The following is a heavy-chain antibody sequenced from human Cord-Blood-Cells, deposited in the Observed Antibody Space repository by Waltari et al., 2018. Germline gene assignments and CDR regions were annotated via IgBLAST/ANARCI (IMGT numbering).Heavy chain of an antibody. CDR1: GRSFSGYY. CDR3: ARGGVLEWLLYGSYYYYGMDV. D-gene: IGHD3-3*01. CDR2: INHSGST. Sequence: QVQLQQWGAGLLKPSETLSLTCAVSGRSFSGYYWTRLRQPPGKGLEWIGEINHSGSTNYNPSLKSRVTISVDTSKNQFSLKLSSVTAADTAVYYCARGGVLEWLLYGSYYYYGMDVWGQGTTVTVSS. J-gene: IGHJ6*02. V-gene: IGHV4-34*01.